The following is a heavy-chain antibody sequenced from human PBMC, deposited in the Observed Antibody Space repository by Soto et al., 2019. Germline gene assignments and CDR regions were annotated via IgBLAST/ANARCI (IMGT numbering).Heavy chain of an antibody. J-gene: IGHJ4*02. CDR1: GRSISSGGYY. V-gene: IGHV4-31*03. CDR3: ARAYALSYLSKPPYYFDY. Sequence: SETLSLTCTVSGRSISSGGYYWSWIRQHPGKGLEWIGYIYYSGSTYYNPSLKSRVTISVDTSKNQFSLKLSSVTAADTAVYYCARAYALSYLSKPPYYFDYWGQGTLVTVSS. D-gene: IGHD3-16*02. CDR2: IYYSGST.